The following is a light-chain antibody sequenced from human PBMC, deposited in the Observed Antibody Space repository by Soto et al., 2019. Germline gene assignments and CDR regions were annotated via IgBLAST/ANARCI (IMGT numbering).Light chain of an antibody. V-gene: IGKV3-20*01. J-gene: IGKJ2*01. CDR2: GAS. CDR3: QQYGSSPHT. Sequence: EIVLTQSPGTLSLSPGERATLSCRASQSVSSSYLAWYQQKPGQAPRLLIYGASSRATGIPDRFSGSGSGTDFTLTISRLEPEDFEVYYCQQYGSSPHTVGQGTKLEIK. CDR1: QSVSSSY.